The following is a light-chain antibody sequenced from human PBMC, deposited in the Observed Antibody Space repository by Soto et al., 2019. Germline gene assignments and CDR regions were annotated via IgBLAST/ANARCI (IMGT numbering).Light chain of an antibody. V-gene: IGLV2-14*01. CDR3: SSYSRTSTLVL. Sequence: QSALTQTASVSGSPGQSITISCTGTTSDVGGYNYVSWYQQHPGEAPKLIIYEVINRPSGISNRLSGSKSGNTASLTISGLQAEDEADYYCSSYSRTSTLVLFGGGTKLTVL. CDR1: TSDVGGYNY. CDR2: EVI. J-gene: IGLJ2*01.